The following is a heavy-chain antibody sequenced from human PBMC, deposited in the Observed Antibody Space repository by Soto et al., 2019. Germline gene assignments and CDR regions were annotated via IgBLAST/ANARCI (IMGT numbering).Heavy chain of an antibody. CDR1: SGSISSSNW. V-gene: IGHV4-4*02. J-gene: IGHJ5*02. D-gene: IGHD6-13*01. Sequence: PSATLSLTCAVSSGSISSSNWWSWVRPPPGKGLEWIGEIYHSGSTNYNPSLKSRVTISVDKSKNQFSLKLSSVTAADTAVYYCARGTTSEAAGNNWFDPWGQGTLVTVSS. CDR2: IYHSGST. CDR3: ARGTTSEAAGNNWFDP.